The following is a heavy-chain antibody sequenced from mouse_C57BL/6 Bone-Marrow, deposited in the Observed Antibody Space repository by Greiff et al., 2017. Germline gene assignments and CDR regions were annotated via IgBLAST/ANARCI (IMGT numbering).Heavy chain of an antibody. Sequence: VQLQQSGTVLARPGASVKMSCKTSGYTFTSYWMPWVKQMPGQGLEWIGAIYPGNSDTSYHQKFKGKSKLTAVTSASTADMELSSLTNEDSAVYYCTRSYYGSSSYAMDYWGQGTSVTVSS. CDR3: TRSYYGSSSYAMDY. CDR2: IYPGNSDT. J-gene: IGHJ4*01. CDR1: GYTFTSYW. D-gene: IGHD1-1*01. V-gene: IGHV1-5*01.